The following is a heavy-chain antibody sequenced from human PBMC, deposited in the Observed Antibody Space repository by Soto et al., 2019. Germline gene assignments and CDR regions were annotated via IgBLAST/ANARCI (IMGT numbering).Heavy chain of an antibody. J-gene: IGHJ4*02. CDR1: GGTCSTSS. D-gene: IGHD5-18*01. V-gene: IGHV1-69*01. CDR3: ATDNLVDTDLSAYCFDY. CDR2: IIPMFGTT. Sequence: QVQLVHSGAEVKKPGSSVRVSCQSSGGTCSTSSISWVRQAPGQGLECVGGIIPMFGTTTYAPEFQGRLTITANESTRSAYMELSSLRSDDTAFYYCATDNLVDTDLSAYCFDYLGQGALVTVSA.